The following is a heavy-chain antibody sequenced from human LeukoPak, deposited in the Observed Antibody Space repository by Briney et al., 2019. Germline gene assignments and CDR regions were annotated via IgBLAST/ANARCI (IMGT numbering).Heavy chain of an antibody. V-gene: IGHV4-59*08. CDR2: IYYSGNT. CDR1: GGSISSYY. Sequence: WETLSLTCTVSGGSISSYYWSWIRQPPGKGLEWIGYIYYSGNTDSNPSLKSRVTISVDTSKKQFSLKLSSVTAADTAVYYCARTYCSGGSCHFDYWGQGTLVTVSS. CDR3: ARTYCSGGSCHFDY. D-gene: IGHD2-15*01. J-gene: IGHJ4*02.